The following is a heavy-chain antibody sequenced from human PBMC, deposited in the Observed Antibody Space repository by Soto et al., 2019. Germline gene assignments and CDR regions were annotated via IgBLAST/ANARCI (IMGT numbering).Heavy chain of an antibody. Sequence: SETLSLTCAVSGGSISSGGYYWHWIRQAPGKGLEWIGFIYNSGRGSTGSNPSLTSRVTFSIETSKNQFSLKLTSVTAADTAVYYCARDKITGPFDYWGQGTLVTVSS. CDR2: IYNSGRGST. V-gene: IGHV4-61*08. CDR1: GGSISSGGYY. CDR3: ARDKITGPFDY. J-gene: IGHJ4*02. D-gene: IGHD2-8*02.